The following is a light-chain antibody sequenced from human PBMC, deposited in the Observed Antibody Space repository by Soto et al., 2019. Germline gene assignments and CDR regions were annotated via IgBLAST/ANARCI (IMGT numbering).Light chain of an antibody. J-gene: IGKJ4*01. V-gene: IGKV1-5*03. CDR1: QSVSGW. CDR3: QHYDTYPLT. Sequence: DIQMTQSPSTLSASVGDRVTITCRASQSVSGWLAWYQQRPGKAPNLLVSKASSLESGVPSRFSGSGSGTEFTLTLSSLQPDDFATYYCQHYDTYPLTFGGGTNVEIK. CDR2: KAS.